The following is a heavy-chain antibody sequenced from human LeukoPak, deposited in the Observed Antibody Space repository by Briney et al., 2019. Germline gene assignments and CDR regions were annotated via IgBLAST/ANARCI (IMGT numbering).Heavy chain of an antibody. J-gene: IGHJ4*02. CDR1: GGSISSGSYY. V-gene: IGHV4-61*02. CDR2: IYTSGST. Sequence: SQTLSLTCTVSGGSISSGSYYWSWLRQPAGKGLEWIGRIYTSGSTNYNPSLKSRVTISVDTSKNQFSPNLSSVTAADTAVYYCARGRGSSWYYFDSWGQGTLVTVSS. CDR3: ARGRGSSWYYFDS. D-gene: IGHD6-13*01.